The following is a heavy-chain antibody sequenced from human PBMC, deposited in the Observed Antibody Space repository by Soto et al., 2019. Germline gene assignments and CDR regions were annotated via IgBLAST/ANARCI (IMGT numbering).Heavy chain of an antibody. J-gene: IGHJ4*02. CDR3: ARQAKIGDRSQFYFDS. V-gene: IGHV3-30*04. CDR2: ISYNGRNK. D-gene: IGHD3-16*01. Sequence: PGWSMRLSCAASGFTFSFYAMHWVRQAPGKGLEWVAVISYNGRNKHYVDSVKGRFTISRDNSQDTLYLQMDSLRPDDTAVYYCARQAKIGDRSQFYFDSWGQGTLVTSPQ. CDR1: GFTFSFYA.